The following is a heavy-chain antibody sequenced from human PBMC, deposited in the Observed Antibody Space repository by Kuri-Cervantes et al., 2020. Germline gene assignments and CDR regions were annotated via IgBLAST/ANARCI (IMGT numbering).Heavy chain of an antibody. D-gene: IGHD5-18*01. CDR2: INPSGGST. CDR3: ARDRSAMGPFYYYYGMDV. J-gene: IGHJ6*02. V-gene: IGHV1-46*01. CDR1: GYTLTELS. Sequence: ASVKVSCKVSGYTLTELSMHWVRQAPGQGLEWMGIINPSGGSTSYAQKFQGRVTMTRDTSTSTVYMELSSLRSEDTAVYYCARDRSAMGPFYYYYGMDVWGQGTTVTVSS.